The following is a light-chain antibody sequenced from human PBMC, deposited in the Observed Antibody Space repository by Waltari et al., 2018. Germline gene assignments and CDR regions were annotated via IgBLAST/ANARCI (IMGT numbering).Light chain of an antibody. Sequence: QSVLTQPPSASGTPGQRVSMSCSGSSSNIGSNTVTWYQKLPGTAPKLLIYSTNQRPSGVPDRFSGSKSGTSASRAISGLLSEDEADYYCAAWDDSLNGVIFGGGTKLTVL. CDR2: STN. CDR3: AAWDDSLNGVI. CDR1: SSNIGSNT. J-gene: IGLJ2*01. V-gene: IGLV1-44*01.